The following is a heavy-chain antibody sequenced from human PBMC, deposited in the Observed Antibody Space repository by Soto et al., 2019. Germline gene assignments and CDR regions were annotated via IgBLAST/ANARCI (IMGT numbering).Heavy chain of an antibody. CDR2: IIPILGIA. J-gene: IGHJ4*02. CDR1: GGTFSSYT. V-gene: IGHV1-69*02. D-gene: IGHD2-15*01. Sequence: QVQLVQSGAEVKKPGSSVKVSCKASGGTFSSYTISWVRQAPGQGLEWMGRIIPILGIANYAQKIQGRVTITADKSTSTAHMELSSLRSEDTAVYYCALTYCSGGSCYGNFDYWGQGTLVTVSS. CDR3: ALTYCSGGSCYGNFDY.